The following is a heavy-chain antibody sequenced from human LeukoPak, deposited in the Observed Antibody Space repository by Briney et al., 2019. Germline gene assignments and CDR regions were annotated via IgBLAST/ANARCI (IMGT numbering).Heavy chain of an antibody. D-gene: IGHD1-26*01. CDR2: INPSGST. CDR1: GGSFSGYY. V-gene: IGHV4-34*01. J-gene: IGHJ4*02. Sequence: SETLSLTCAVYGGSFSGYYWSWIRQPPGKGLEWMGEINPSGSTNYNPSLKSRVTISVDTSKNQFSLNLSSVTAADTAVYYCARGGRIVGATPVLDSWGQGTLVTVSS. CDR3: ARGGRIVGATPVLDS.